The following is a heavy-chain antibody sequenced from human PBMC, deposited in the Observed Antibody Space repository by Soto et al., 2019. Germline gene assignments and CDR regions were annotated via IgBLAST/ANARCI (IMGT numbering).Heavy chain of an antibody. CDR1: VFTFSSYA. J-gene: IGHJ4*02. CDR2: ISGSGGST. D-gene: IGHD1-20*01. CDR3: AKAGITGNLAHFEY. V-gene: IGHV3-23*01. Sequence: PGGSLRLSCASSVFTFSSYAMSCVRHSPGKGLEWVSAISGSGGSTYYADSVKGRFTISRDNSKNTLYLQMNSLRAEDTAVYYCAKAGITGNLAHFEYWGQGTLVIVS.